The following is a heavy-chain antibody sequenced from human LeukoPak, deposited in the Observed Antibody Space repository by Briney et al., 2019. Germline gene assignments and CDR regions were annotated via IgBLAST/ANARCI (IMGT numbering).Heavy chain of an antibody. J-gene: IGHJ3*02. Sequence: AGGSLRLSCAASGFTFSTYAMSWVRQAPGKGLEWGSAISYSGGNTYYADSVKGRFTISRDNSKNTLYLQMNSLRAEGTALYYCARRISGASYAFDIWGQGTMVTVSS. CDR2: ISYSGGNT. V-gene: IGHV3-23*01. CDR1: GFTFSTYA. CDR3: ARRISGASYAFDI.